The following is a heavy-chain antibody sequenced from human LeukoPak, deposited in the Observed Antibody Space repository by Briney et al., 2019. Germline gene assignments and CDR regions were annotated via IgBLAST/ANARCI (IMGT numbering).Heavy chain of an antibody. J-gene: IGHJ4*02. V-gene: IGHV1-18*01. CDR3: ARDQTQIWFGEGLWYFDY. Sequence: WASVKVSCKVSGYTFTTYGISWVRHAPGQGLEWMGWISPYNGNTKYAQKVQGRVTMTTDTSTSTAYMELRSLRSDDTAVYYCARDQTQIWFGEGLWYFDYWGQGTLVTVSS. CDR2: ISPYNGNT. D-gene: IGHD3-10*01. CDR1: GYTFTTYG.